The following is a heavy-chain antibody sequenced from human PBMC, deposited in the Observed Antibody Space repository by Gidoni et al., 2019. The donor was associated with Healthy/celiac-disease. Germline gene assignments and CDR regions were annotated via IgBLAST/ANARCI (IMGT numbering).Heavy chain of an antibody. CDR3: ARLRGAVAVKTITAFDI. CDR2: IYYSGST. V-gene: IGHV4-39*01. Sequence: QLQLQESGPGLVKPSETLSLTCTVSGGSISSSSYYWGWIRQPPGKGLEWIGSIYYSGSTYSKPSLKSRVTISVDTSKNQFSLKLSSVTAADTAVYYWARLRGAVAVKTITAFDIWGQGTMVTVSS. J-gene: IGHJ3*02. D-gene: IGHD6-19*01. CDR1: GGSISSSSYY.